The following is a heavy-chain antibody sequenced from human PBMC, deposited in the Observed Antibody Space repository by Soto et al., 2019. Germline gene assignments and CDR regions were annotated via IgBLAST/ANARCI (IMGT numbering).Heavy chain of an antibody. CDR2: ISGYNGKT. J-gene: IGHJ4*02. D-gene: IGHD3-10*02. CDR1: GYTFTSFG. Sequence: QVQLVQSGAEVMKPGASVKVSCKASGYTFTSFGMTWVRQAPGQGLEWMGWISGYNGKTYYAQEFRARVTMATDAFTSTGYMGLMSLRSDETAVYYCGRGCSAVADVRARISSEYWGQGTLVTVSS. V-gene: IGHV1-18*01. CDR3: GRGCSAVADVRARISSEY.